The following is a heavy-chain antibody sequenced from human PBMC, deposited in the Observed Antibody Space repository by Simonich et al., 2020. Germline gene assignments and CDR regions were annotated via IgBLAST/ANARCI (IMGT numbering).Heavy chain of an antibody. D-gene: IGHD2-21*01. CDR2: IHPNSSGT. Sequence: QGQLVQSGAEVKKPGASVKVSCRASGYTFTGYCMHWVRQAPGQGLEWMGWIHPNSSGTNYAQNFQGRVTMTRDTSISTAYRELSRLRSDDTAVYYCARNGLVGILKAFDIWGQGTMVTVSS. V-gene: IGHV1-2*02. CDR1: GYTFTGYC. CDR3: ARNGLVGILKAFDI. J-gene: IGHJ3*02.